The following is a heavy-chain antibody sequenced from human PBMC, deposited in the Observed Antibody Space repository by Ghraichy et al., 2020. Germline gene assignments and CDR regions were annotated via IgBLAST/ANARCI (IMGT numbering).Heavy chain of an antibody. J-gene: IGHJ5*02. CDR2: IYPGDSDT. V-gene: IGHV5-51*01. D-gene: IGHD2-15*01. CDR3: ARGYCSGGSCYSDWFDP. CDR1: GYSFTSYW. Sequence: GESLNISCKGSGYSFTSYWIGWVRQMPGKGLEWMGIIYPGDSDTRYSPSFQGQVTISADKSISTAYLQWSSLKASDTAMYYCARGYCSGGSCYSDWFDPWGQGTLVTVSS.